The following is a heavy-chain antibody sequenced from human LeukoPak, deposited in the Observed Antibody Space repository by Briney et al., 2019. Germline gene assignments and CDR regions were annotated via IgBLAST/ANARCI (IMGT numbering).Heavy chain of an antibody. CDR2: ISHDGRNE. V-gene: IGHV3-30*04. CDR1: GFTFRTYA. J-gene: IGHJ4*02. CDR3: ASLYNTFDNDS. D-gene: IGHD1-14*01. Sequence: GGSLRLSCSASGFTFRTYAMHWVRQAPGKGLEWVAVISHDGRNENYADSVKGRFTASRDNSKNTLYMQMSSLRAEDTAVYYCASLYNTFDNDSWGQGTLVTVSS.